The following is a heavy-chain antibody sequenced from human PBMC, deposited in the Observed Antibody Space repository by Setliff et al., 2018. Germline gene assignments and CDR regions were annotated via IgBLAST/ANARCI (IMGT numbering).Heavy chain of an antibody. CDR1: GGTFSSYA. D-gene: IGHD2-2*01. J-gene: IGHJ4*02. CDR2: IIPIFGTA. Sequence: VASVKVSCKASGGTFSSYAISWVRQAPGQGLEWMGGIIPIFGTANYAQKFQGRVTITTDESTSTAYMELSSLRSEDTAVYYCARSYCSSTSCYPFDYWGQGTLVTVSS. V-gene: IGHV1-69*05. CDR3: ARSYCSSTSCYPFDY.